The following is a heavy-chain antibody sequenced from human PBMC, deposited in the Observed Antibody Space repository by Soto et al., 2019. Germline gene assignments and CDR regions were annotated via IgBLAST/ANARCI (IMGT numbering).Heavy chain of an antibody. J-gene: IGHJ5*02. Sequence: QVQLVQSGGEVKKPGASVKVSCKASGYTFTNNDINWVRQASGQGLEWMGWMNPKSGNTGYAQKFQGRVTMTRNTSISTAYMELSSLRSEDTAVYYCARDWGGSSPWVPWGQGTLVTVSS. CDR3: ARDWGGSSPWVP. D-gene: IGHD6-13*01. CDR2: MNPKSGNT. V-gene: IGHV1-8*02. CDR1: GYTFTNND.